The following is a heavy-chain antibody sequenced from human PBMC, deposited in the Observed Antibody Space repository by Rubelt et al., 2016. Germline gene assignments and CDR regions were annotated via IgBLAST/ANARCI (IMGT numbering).Heavy chain of an antibody. CDR2: VRFDGTRT. Sequence: QAPGKGLEWVAVVRFDGTRTYYADSVRGRFTMSRDNSRSTLYLQMNSLRAEDTAVYYCARAITAASGPPPYWGQGTLVTVSS. J-gene: IGHJ4*02. V-gene: IGHV3-30*02. D-gene: IGHD3-16*01. CDR3: ARAITAASGPPPY.